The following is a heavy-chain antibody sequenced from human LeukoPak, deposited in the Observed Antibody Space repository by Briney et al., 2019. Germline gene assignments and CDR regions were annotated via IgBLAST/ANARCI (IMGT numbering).Heavy chain of an antibody. D-gene: IGHD2-15*01. Sequence: SETLSLTCAVFSGSFSGSYWSWIRQHPGKGLEWIGYIYYSGSTYYNPSLKSRVTISVDTSKNQFSLKLSSVTAADTAVYYCARDLGYCSGGSCYSSYYYSVDVWGQGTTVTVSS. CDR3: ARDLGYCSGGSCYSSYYYSVDV. CDR2: IYYSGST. J-gene: IGHJ6*02. V-gene: IGHV4-31*11. CDR1: SGSFSGSY.